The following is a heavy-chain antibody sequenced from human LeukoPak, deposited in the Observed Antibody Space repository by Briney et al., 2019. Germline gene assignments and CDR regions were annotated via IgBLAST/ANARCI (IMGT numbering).Heavy chain of an antibody. CDR1: GFTFSSYG. J-gene: IGHJ5*02. V-gene: IGHV3-30*18. Sequence: HPGGSLRLSCAASGFTFSSYGMHWVRQAPGKGLEWVAVISYDGSNKYYADSVKGRFTISRDNSKNTLYLQMNSLRAEDTAVYYCAKDQGYSSSWYKGFSSWFDPWGQGTLVTVSS. CDR2: ISYDGSNK. D-gene: IGHD6-13*01. CDR3: AKDQGYSSSWYKGFSSWFDP.